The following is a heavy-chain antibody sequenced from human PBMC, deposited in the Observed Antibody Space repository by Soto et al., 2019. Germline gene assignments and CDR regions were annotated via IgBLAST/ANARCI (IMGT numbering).Heavy chain of an antibody. Sequence: EVQLVESGGGLVQPGGSLRLSCAASGFTVSSNYMSWVRQAPGKGLEWVSVIYSGGNTYYADSVKGGFTISRDNSKNTVYLQMNSLRVEDTAVYYCAKEPANHFDYWGQGTLVTVSP. CDR1: GFTVSSNY. V-gene: IGHV3-66*01. J-gene: IGHJ4*02. CDR3: AKEPANHFDY. CDR2: IYSGGNT.